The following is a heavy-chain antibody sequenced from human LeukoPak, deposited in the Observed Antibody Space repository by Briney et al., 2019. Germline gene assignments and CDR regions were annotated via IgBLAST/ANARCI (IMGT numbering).Heavy chain of an antibody. D-gene: IGHD3-22*01. V-gene: IGHV4-34*01. J-gene: IGHJ6*02. CDR2: FTHLETT. Sequence: SETLSLTCDVYGGSFRGYYWTWIRQSPGKGLEWLGEFTHLETTNYNPSLKSRVTISVDTSKNQFSLKLSSVTAADTAVYYCASRNYYDSSGYYHGYYYGMDVWGQGTTVTVSS. CDR1: GGSFRGYY. CDR3: ASRNYYDSSGYYHGYYYGMDV.